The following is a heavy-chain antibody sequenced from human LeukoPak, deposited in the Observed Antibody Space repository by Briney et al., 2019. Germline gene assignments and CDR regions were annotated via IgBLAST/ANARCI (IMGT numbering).Heavy chain of an antibody. CDR2: IYYSGST. CDR1: GGSISSSSYY. V-gene: IGHV4-39*07. Sequence: SETLSLTCTVSGGSISSSSYYWGWIRQPPGKGLEWIGTIYYSGSTYYNPSLKSRITISVDTSKNQFSLNLSSVTAADTAVYYCARSGYSSSWYNYYMDVWGKGTTVTVSS. J-gene: IGHJ6*03. CDR3: ARSGYSSSWYNYYMDV. D-gene: IGHD6-13*01.